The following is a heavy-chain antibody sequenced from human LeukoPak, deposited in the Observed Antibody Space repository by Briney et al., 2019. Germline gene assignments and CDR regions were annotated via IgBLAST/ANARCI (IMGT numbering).Heavy chain of an antibody. D-gene: IGHD5-18*01. CDR3: AKDLSSYGYPLTYYFDY. CDR1: GFTFSSYA. Sequence: RGSLRLSCAASGFTFSSYAMSWVRQAPGKGLEWVSAISGSGGSTYYADSVKGRFTISRDNSKNTLYLQMNSLRAEDMAVYYCAKDLSSYGYPLTYYFDYWGQGTLVTVSS. J-gene: IGHJ4*02. CDR2: ISGSGGST. V-gene: IGHV3-23*01.